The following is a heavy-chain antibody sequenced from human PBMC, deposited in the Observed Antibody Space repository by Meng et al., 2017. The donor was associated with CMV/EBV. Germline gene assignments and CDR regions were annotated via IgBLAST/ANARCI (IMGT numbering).Heavy chain of an antibody. Sequence: GESLKIPCAASGFTFSSYAMSWVRQAPGKGLEWVSVIYSGGSSTYCADSVKGRFTISRDNSKNTLYLQMNSLRAEDTAVYYCAKTSVDYFDYWGQGTLVTVSS. V-gene: IGHV3-23*03. J-gene: IGHJ4*02. CDR1: GFTFSSYA. D-gene: IGHD5/OR15-5a*01. CDR2: IYSGGSST. CDR3: AKTSVDYFDY.